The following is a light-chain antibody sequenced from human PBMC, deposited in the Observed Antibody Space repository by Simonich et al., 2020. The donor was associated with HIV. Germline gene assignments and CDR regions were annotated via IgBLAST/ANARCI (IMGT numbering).Light chain of an antibody. J-gene: IGKJ2*01. CDR1: QSVLYSSNNKNY. CDR3: QQYYSSPQT. V-gene: IGKV4-1*01. CDR2: WAS. Sequence: DIVMTQSPDSLAVSLGERATINCKSSQSVLYSSNNKNYLAWYQQKPGQPPKLLIYWASTRESGVPDRFSGSGSGTDFTLTISSRQAEDVAVYYGQQYYSSPQTFGQGTKLEIK.